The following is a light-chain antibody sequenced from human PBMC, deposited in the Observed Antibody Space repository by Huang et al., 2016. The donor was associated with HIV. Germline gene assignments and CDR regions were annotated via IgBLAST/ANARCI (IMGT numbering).Light chain of an antibody. J-gene: IGKJ5*01. CDR3: QQSFMTPIT. CDR2: GAS. V-gene: IGKV1-39*01. Sequence: DIHLTQSPSSMSASFRDRVTMTCRASESCRKFLNWYQWKPGEAPKLLIYGASNLEGGVSSRFSGSGSGTDFTLTISSLQPEDFVTYYCQQSFMTPITFGQGTRLEFK. CDR1: ESCRKF.